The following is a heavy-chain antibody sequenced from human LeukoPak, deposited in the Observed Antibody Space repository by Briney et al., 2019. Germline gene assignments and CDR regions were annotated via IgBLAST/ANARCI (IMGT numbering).Heavy chain of an antibody. J-gene: IGHJ4*02. CDR1: GYTFTSYY. D-gene: IGHD3-10*01. V-gene: IGHV1-46*01. Sequence: ASVKVSCKASGYTFTSYYMHWVRQAPGQGLEWMRIINPSGGSTSYAQKFQGRVTMTRDMSTSTVYMELSSLRSEDTAVYYCARDLANEGSSVDYWGQGTLVTVSS. CDR3: ARDLANEGSSVDY. CDR2: INPSGGST.